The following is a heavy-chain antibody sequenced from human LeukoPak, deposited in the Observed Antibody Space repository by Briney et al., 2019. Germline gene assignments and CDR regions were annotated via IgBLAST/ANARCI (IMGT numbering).Heavy chain of an antibody. Sequence: PGGSLRLSCAASGFTFSSYSMNWVRQAPGKGLEWVSYISSSSSTIYYADSVKGRFTISRDSAKNSLYLQMNSLRAEDTAVYYCARDYYDSSGYHGLDYWGQGTLVTVSS. J-gene: IGHJ4*02. D-gene: IGHD3-22*01. CDR2: ISSSSSTI. CDR1: GFTFSSYS. CDR3: ARDYYDSSGYHGLDY. V-gene: IGHV3-48*04.